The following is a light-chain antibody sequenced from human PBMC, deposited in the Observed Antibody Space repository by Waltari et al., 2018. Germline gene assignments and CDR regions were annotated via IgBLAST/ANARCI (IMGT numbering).Light chain of an antibody. J-gene: IGLJ1*01. V-gene: IGLV2-14*01. CDR1: SSDIGGFDY. CDR3: ISYTSRTTYV. Sequence: QSALTQPASVSGSPGQSITISCTGTSSDIGGFDYVSWYQQHPGKVPGLVIHNVSHRPQGGSNRFSGSKSGNTASLTISGLQAEDEADYYCISYTSRTTYVFGTGTKVTVL. CDR2: NVS.